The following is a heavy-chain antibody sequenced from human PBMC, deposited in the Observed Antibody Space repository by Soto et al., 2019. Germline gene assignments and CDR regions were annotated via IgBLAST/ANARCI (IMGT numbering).Heavy chain of an antibody. V-gene: IGHV4-30-2*01. Sequence: QLQLQESGSGLVKPSQTLSLTCAVSGGSISSGGYSWSWIRQPPGKGLEWIGYIYHSGSTYYNPSLKSRVTISVDRSKNQFSLKXSSXXXXXXXXXXXXXXXXXXXXXXGQGTLVTVSS. CDR1: GGSISSGGYS. CDR3: XXXXXXXXXX. CDR2: IYHSGST. J-gene: IGHJ4*02.